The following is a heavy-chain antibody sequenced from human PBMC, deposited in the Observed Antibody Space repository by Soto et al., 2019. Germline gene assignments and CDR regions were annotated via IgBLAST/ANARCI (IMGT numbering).Heavy chain of an antibody. V-gene: IGHV3-33*01. CDR1: GFTFSSYG. D-gene: IGHD3-10*01. Sequence: GGSLRLSCAASGFTFSSYGMHWVRQAPGKGLEWVAVIWYDGSNKYYADSVKGRFTISRDNSKNTLYLQMNSLRAEDTAVYYCARDFYYGSGSYYFSLVYWGQGTLVTVSS. CDR3: ARDFYYGSGSYYFSLVY. J-gene: IGHJ4*02. CDR2: IWYDGSNK.